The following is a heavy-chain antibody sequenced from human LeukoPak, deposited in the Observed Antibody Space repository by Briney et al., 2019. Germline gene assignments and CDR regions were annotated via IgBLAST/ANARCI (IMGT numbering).Heavy chain of an antibody. Sequence: ESGPTQVNPPQTLTLTCTFSGFSLSTSGVGVGWIRQPPGKALEWLALIYWNDDKRYSPSLKSRLTITKDTSKNQVVLTMTNMDPVDTATYYCAHRDYGDAFDYWGQGTLVTVSS. V-gene: IGHV2-5*01. CDR2: IYWNDDK. CDR3: AHRDYGDAFDY. D-gene: IGHD4-17*01. CDR1: GFSLSTSGVG. J-gene: IGHJ4*02.